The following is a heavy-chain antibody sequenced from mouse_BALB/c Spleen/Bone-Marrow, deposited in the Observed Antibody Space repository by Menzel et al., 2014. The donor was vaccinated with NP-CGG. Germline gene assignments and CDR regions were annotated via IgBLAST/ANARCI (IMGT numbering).Heavy chain of an antibody. V-gene: IGHV5-6*02. J-gene: IGHJ4*01. CDR2: ISSGDSYT. D-gene: IGHD3-3*01. CDR3: ARHRADYYAMGY. CDR1: GFTFSSYG. Sequence: EVMLVESGGDSVKPGGSLKLSCAASGFTFSSYGMSWVRQTPDKRLEWVATISSGDSYTYYPASVKGRFTISRDNGKNSLYLLMSSLKSEDTAMYYCARHRADYYAMGYWGQGTSVTVSS.